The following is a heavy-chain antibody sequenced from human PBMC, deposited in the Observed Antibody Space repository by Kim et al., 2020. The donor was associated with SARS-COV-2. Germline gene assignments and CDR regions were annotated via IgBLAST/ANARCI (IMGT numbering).Heavy chain of an antibody. D-gene: IGHD3-22*01. Sequence: GGSLRLSCTASGFTFGDYAMSWFRQAPGKGLEWVGFIRSKAYGGTTEYAASVKGRFTISRDDSKSIAYLQMNSLKTEDTAVYYCTRSDSSGYYGGVYYFDCWGQGTLVTVSS. V-gene: IGHV3-49*03. CDR1: GFTFGDYA. CDR3: TRSDSSGYYGGVYYFDC. J-gene: IGHJ4*02. CDR2: IRSKAYGGTT.